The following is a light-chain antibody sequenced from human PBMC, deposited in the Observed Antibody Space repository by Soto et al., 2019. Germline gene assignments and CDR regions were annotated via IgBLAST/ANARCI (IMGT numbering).Light chain of an antibody. V-gene: IGKV1-8*01. CDR2: AAS. CDR1: QGISSY. J-gene: IGKJ5*01. Sequence: AIRMTQSPSSLSASTGDRVTITCRSSQGISSYLAWYQQKPGKAPKLLIYAASSLQNGVPSRFSGSGSGTEFTLTISGLQSEDFAVYYCQQYNNWPPITFGQGTRLEI. CDR3: QQYNNWPPIT.